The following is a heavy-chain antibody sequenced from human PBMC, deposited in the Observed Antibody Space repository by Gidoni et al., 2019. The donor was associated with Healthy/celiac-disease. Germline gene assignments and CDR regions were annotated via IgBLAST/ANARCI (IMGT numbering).Heavy chain of an antibody. Sequence: SWVRQAPGKGLEWVGRIKSKTDGGTTDYAAPVKGRFTISRDDSKNTLYLQMNSLKTEDTAVYYCTTDPQIFGVVRGYWGQGTLVTVSS. CDR2: IKSKTDGGTT. D-gene: IGHD3-3*01. J-gene: IGHJ4*02. CDR3: TTDPQIFGVVRGY. V-gene: IGHV3-15*01.